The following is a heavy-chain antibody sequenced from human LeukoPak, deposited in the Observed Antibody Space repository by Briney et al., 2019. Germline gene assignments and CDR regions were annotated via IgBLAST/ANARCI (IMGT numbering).Heavy chain of an antibody. CDR2: INHSGST. V-gene: IGHV4-34*01. D-gene: IGHD3-22*01. CDR1: GGSFSGYY. J-gene: IGHJ5*02. CDR3: VRVINYFDSSGYPLP. Sequence: SETLSLTCAVYGGSFSGYYWSWIRQPPGKGLEWIGEINHSGSTNYNPSLKSRVTISVDTSKNQFSLKLSSVTAADTAVYFYVRVINYFDSSGYPLPWGQGTLVTVSS.